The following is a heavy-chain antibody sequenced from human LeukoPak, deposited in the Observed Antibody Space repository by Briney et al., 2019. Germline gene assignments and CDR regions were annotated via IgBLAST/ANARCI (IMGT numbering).Heavy chain of an antibody. CDR3: ARFSGWYAYYFDS. D-gene: IGHD6-19*01. CDR2: TSYSGSA. V-gene: IGHV4-59*01. CDR1: GSASISNSY. J-gene: IGHJ4*02. Sequence: SETLSLTCTVSGSASISNSYWSWIRQPPGKGLEWVGYTSYSGSANYKPSLKNRVTISLDTSRNQFSLKLISVTAADTAVYYCARFSGWYAYYFDSWGQGTLVTVSS.